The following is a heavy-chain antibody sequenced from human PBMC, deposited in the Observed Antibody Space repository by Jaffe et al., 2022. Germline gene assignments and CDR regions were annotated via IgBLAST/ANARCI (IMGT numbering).Heavy chain of an antibody. D-gene: IGHD6-6*01. CDR1: GFTFSTHA. CDR3: AKNAVPYSSSPDYYFDY. J-gene: IGHJ4*02. V-gene: IGHV3-23*01. CDR2: ISGSGGST. Sequence: EVQLLESGGGLVQPGGSLRLSCAASGFTFSTHAMSWVRQAPGKGLEWVSGISGSGGSTYYADSVKGRFTISRDNSKNTLYLQMNSLRAEDTAVYYCAKNAVPYSSSPDYYFDYWGQGTLVTVSS.